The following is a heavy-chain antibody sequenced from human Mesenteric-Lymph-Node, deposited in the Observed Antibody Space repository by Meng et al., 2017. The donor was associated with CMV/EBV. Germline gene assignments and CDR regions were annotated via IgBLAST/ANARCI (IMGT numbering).Heavy chain of an antibody. V-gene: IGHV1-2*02. CDR3: ARYTSYDFWRNYGMDV. CDR2: INPNSGGT. D-gene: IGHD3-3*01. CDR1: GYTFTGYY. J-gene: IGHJ6*02. Sequence: ASVKVSCKASGYTFTGYYMHWVRQAPGQGLEWMGWINPNSGGTNYAQKFQGRVTMTRDTSISTAYMELSRLRSDDTAVYYCARYTSYDFWRNYGMDVWGQGTTVTVSS.